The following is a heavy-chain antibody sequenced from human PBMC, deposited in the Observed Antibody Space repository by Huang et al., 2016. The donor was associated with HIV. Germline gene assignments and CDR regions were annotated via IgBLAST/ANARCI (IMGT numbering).Heavy chain of an antibody. J-gene: IGHJ2*01. V-gene: IGHV4-39*01. CDR1: GGSINTGRYY. Sequence: QMRFQESGPGLVKPSGTLSLTCNVSGGSINTGRYYWGWIRQPPGKGLEWVGSLYLTGKSNYDPSRKGRLTRSSDTSKNQVSLNLSSVTAADTAIYYCARNHDFWRGRMFAISYFDVWGRGTLVTVAS. D-gene: IGHD3-3*01. CDR2: LYLTGKS. CDR3: ARNHDFWRGRMFAISYFDV.